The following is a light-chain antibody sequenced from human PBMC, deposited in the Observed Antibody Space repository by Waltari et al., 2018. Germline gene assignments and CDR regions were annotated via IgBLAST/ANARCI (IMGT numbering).Light chain of an antibody. CDR2: AAS. CDR3: QEANRFPFT. J-gene: IGKJ3*01. CDR1: QDIHTW. Sequence: DIQMTQSPSSVSASVGDRVTITCRASQDIHTWLAWYQQKPGKAPKLLISAASSLQSGVPSRFSGSGSGTDFTLTISSLQPEDFATYYCQEANRFPFTFGPGTKVDIK. V-gene: IGKV1D-12*01.